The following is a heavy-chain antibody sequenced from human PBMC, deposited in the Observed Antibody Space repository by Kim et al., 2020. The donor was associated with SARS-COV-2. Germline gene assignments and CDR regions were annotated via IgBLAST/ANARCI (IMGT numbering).Heavy chain of an antibody. D-gene: IGHD3-16*02. V-gene: IGHV4-34*13. Sequence: SLKSRVTISVDSSKNQFSLKLSSVTAADTAVYYCARVVITFGGVIVIIDYWGQGTLVTVSS. J-gene: IGHJ4*02. CDR3: ARVVITFGGVIVIIDY.